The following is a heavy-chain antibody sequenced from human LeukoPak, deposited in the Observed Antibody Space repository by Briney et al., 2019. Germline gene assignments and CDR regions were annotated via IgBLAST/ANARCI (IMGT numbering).Heavy chain of an antibody. D-gene: IGHD2-2*01. CDR1: GFTFSSYA. J-gene: IGHJ4*02. V-gene: IGHV3-30-3*01. Sequence: PGRSLRLSCAASGFTFSSYAMHWVRQAPGKGLEWVAVISYDGSNKYYADSVKGRFTISRDNSKNTLYLQMNSLRAEDTAVYYCASDGGRKYHTEYYLDYWGQGTLVTVSS. CDR2: ISYDGSNK. CDR3: ASDGGRKYHTEYYLDY.